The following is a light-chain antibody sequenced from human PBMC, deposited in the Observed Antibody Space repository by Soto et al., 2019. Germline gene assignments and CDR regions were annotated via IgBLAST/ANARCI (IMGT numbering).Light chain of an antibody. CDR3: QQFNSYSPGA. CDR2: AAS. CDR1: QGIRND. V-gene: IGKV1-17*01. Sequence: IQITQSPSSLSASVGDRVTITCRASQGIRNDLGWYQQKPGKAPKLLIYAASSLQSGVPSRFSGSGSGTEFTLTISSLQPDDFATYYCQQFNSYSPGAFGQGTKVDIK. J-gene: IGKJ1*01.